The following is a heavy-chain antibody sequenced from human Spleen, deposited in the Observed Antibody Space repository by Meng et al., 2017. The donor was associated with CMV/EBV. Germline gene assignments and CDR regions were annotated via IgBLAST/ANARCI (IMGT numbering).Heavy chain of an antibody. CDR3: ARDLGSSGPNGMDV. Sequence: GGSLRLSCAASGFAFSSYWMHWVRQAPGKGLVWVSRINSDGSSTSYADSVKGRFTISRDNSKNTLYLQMNSLRAEDTAVYYCARDLGSSGPNGMDVWGQGTTVTVSS. V-gene: IGHV3-74*01. CDR1: GFAFSSYW. D-gene: IGHD6-6*01. J-gene: IGHJ6*02. CDR2: INSDGSST.